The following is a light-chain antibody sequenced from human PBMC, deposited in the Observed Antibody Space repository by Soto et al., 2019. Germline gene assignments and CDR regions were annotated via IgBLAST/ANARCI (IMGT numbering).Light chain of an antibody. J-gene: IGLJ2*01. V-gene: IGLV1-40*01. Sequence: QSVLTQPPSVSGAPGQRVTITCTGTRSNIGAGYDVHWYQQLAGTAPKLLIYGNTNRPSGVPDRFSGSRSGTSASLTIAGLQAEDEADYYCQSYDSSLSGPSVEFGGGTQLTVL. CDR2: GNT. CDR1: RSNIGAGYD. CDR3: QSYDSSLSGPSVE.